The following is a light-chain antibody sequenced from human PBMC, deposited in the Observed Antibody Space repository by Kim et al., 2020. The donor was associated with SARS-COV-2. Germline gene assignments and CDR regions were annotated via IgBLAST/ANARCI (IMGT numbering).Light chain of an antibody. V-gene: IGLV1-51*01. CDR1: SSNHGTKL. CDR3: ESWDTSLNVHV. Sequence: GQKVTISCSGSSSNHGTKLVCWYQQVPGTAPKLLIYDNNRRPSGIPDRFSGSKSGTSATLDITGLQTGDEADYYCESWDTSLNVHVFGTGTKVTVL. J-gene: IGLJ1*01. CDR2: DNN.